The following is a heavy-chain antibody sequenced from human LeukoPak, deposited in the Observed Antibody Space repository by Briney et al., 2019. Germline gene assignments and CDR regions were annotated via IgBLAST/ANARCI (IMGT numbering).Heavy chain of an antibody. CDR1: GYTFTGYY. J-gene: IGHJ6*02. V-gene: IGHV1-2*02. CDR3: ARDQKRAAAGNNYYYYYGMDV. D-gene: IGHD6-13*01. CDR2: INPNSGGT. Sequence: ASVKVSCKASGYTFTGYYMHWVRQAPGQGLEWMGWINPNSGGTNYAQKLQGRVTMTRDTSISTAYMELSRPRSDDTAVYYCARDQKRAAAGNNYYYYYGMDVWGQGTTVTVSS.